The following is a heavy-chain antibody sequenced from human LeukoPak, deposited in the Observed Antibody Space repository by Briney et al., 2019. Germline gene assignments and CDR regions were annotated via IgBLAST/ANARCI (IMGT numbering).Heavy chain of an antibody. CDR3: ARDRHCSSTSCYGGFDY. Sequence: GGSLRLSCAVSGFTFSSYAMHWVRQAPGKGLEWVAVISCDGSNKYYADSVKGRFTISRDNSKNTLYLQMNSLRAEDTAVYYCARDRHCSSTSCYGGFDYWGQGTLVTVSS. J-gene: IGHJ4*02. V-gene: IGHV3-30-3*01. CDR1: GFTFSSYA. D-gene: IGHD2-2*01. CDR2: ISCDGSNK.